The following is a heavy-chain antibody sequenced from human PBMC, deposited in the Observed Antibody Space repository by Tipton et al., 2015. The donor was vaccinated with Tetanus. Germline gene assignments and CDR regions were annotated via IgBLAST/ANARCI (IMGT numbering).Heavy chain of an antibody. CDR1: GGSISSYY. V-gene: IGHV4-59*01. CDR2: IYYSGST. D-gene: IGHD2-8*02. Sequence: LRLSCTVSGGSISSYYWSWIRQPPGKGLEWIGYIYYSGSTNYNPSLKSRVTISVDTSKNQISLKLRSVTAADTAVYYCARYHCTGTTCQHLDHWGQGTLVTVSS. J-gene: IGHJ4*01. CDR3: ARYHCTGTTCQHLDH.